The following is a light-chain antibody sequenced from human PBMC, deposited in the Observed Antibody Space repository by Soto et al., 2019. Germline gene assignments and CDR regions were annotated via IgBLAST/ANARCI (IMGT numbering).Light chain of an antibody. CDR3: QQHNGYSERM. Sequence: DIQMTQSPSTLSASAGDRFTITCLASQSISTWLAWYQQKPGKAPKLLIYGASSLASGVPSRFSGSGSGTEFTLTISSLQPDDFATYYCQQHNGYSERMFGQGTKVDIK. CDR1: QSISTW. V-gene: IGKV1-5*01. CDR2: GAS. J-gene: IGKJ1*01.